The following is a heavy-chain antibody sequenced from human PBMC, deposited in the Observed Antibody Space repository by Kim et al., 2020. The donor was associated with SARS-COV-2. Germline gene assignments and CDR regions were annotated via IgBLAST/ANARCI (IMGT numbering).Heavy chain of an antibody. J-gene: IGHJ1*01. CDR2: SRDKTNSYTT. V-gene: IGHV3-72*01. CDR1: GISFSEQY. CDR3: VRRRFGAISY. D-gene: IGHD3-3*01. Sequence: GGSLRLSCAVSGISFSEQYFDWVRQAPGKGLEWVGRSRDKTNSYTTAFATTVEGRFSISRDKSQNSMYLQMNSLKTEDTAVYYCVRRRFGAISYWGQGTLVTVYS.